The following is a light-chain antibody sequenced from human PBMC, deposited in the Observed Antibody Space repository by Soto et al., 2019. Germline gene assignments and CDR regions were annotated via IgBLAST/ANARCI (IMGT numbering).Light chain of an antibody. J-gene: IGLJ2*01. CDR2: GNS. Sequence: QSVLTQPHSVSGAPGQRVTISCTGSSSNIGAGYDVHWYQQLPGTAPKLLIYGNSNRPSGVPDRFSGSKSGTSASLAITGLQAEDEADYHCQSYDSSLSGYVLFGGGTKVTVL. CDR1: SSNIGAGYD. CDR3: QSYDSSLSGYVL. V-gene: IGLV1-40*01.